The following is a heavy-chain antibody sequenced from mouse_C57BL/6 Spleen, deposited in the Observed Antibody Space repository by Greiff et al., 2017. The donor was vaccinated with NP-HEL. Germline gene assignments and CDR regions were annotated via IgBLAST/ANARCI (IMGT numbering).Heavy chain of an antibody. CDR2: INPSSGYT. D-gene: IGHD2-4*01. J-gene: IGHJ4*01. CDR1: GYTFTSYW. Sequence: VQLQQSGAELAKPGASVKLSCKASGYTFTSYWMHWVKQRPGQGLEWIGYINPSSGYTKYNQKFKDKATLPADKSSSTAYMQLSSLTYEDAAVYYCARYDYDGAMDYWGQGTSVTVSS. CDR3: ARYDYDGAMDY. V-gene: IGHV1-7*01.